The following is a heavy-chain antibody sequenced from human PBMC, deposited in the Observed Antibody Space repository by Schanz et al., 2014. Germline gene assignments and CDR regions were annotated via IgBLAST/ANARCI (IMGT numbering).Heavy chain of an antibody. CDR2: IYGGGIT. D-gene: IGHD2-8*01. J-gene: IGHJ4*02. Sequence: EVQLVESGGGLVEPGGSLRLSCAASGFNVSSNYMRWVRQAPGKGLEWVSVIYGGGITYYADSVKGRFTISRDSSRNTLYLQMNSLRAEDTAVYYCASLYDREYFDYWGQGTLVTVSS. CDR3: ASLYDREYFDY. CDR1: GFNVSSNY. V-gene: IGHV3-66*01.